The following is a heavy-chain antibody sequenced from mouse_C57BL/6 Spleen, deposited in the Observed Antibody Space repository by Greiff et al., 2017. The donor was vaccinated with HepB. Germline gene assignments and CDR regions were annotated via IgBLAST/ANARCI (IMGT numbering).Heavy chain of an antibody. J-gene: IGHJ1*03. CDR1: GFTFSSYA. V-gene: IGHV5-9-1*02. Sequence: EVQVVESGEGLVKPGGSLKLSCAASGFTFSSYAMSWVRQTPEKRLEWVAYISSGGDYIYYADTVKGRFTISRDNARNTLYLQMSSLKSEDTAMYYCTREILRPHWYFDVWGTGTTVTVSS. D-gene: IGHD1-2*01. CDR2: ISSGGDYI. CDR3: TREILRPHWYFDV.